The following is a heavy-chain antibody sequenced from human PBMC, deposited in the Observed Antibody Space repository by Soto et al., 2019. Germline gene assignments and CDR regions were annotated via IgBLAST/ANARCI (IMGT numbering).Heavy chain of an antibody. Sequence: VQLVEPGGGLVQPGGSLRLSCAASGFTFSSYSMNWVRQAPGKGLEWVSYSSRSSSTIYYAYSVKGRFTISRDNGKNSVYLQMNSLRDEDTAVYYCARDLSYYDSSDYPSGYGGQGTLVTVGS. CDR3: ARDLSYYDSSDYPSGY. CDR1: GFTFSSYS. V-gene: IGHV3-48*02. J-gene: IGHJ4*02. D-gene: IGHD3-22*01. CDR2: SSRSSSTI.